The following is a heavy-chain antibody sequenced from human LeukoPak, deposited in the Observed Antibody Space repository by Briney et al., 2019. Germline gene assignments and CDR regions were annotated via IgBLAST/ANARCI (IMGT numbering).Heavy chain of an antibody. V-gene: IGHV1-8*01. J-gene: IGHJ4*02. CDR3: ARSHPGAVAGSPALDY. D-gene: IGHD6-19*01. Sequence: ASVTVSCKASGYTFTSYDINWVRQATGQGLEWMGWMNPNSGNTGYAQKFQGRDTMTRNTSISTAYMELSSLRSEDTAVYYCARSHPGAVAGSPALDYWGQGTLVTVSS. CDR1: GYTFTSYD. CDR2: MNPNSGNT.